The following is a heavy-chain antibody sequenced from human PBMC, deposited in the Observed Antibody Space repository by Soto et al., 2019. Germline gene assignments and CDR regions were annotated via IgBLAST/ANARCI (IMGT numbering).Heavy chain of an antibody. V-gene: IGHV4-39*07. Sequence: SETLSLTCTVSGGSISSMSYFWGWLRQPPGEGLEWIASIYYGGSTFYNASLKSRVTISIDTSKNQFSLKLNAVTAADTAVYYCARAYGGYADYWGQGALVTVSS. CDR1: GGSISSMSYF. J-gene: IGHJ4*02. CDR2: IYYGGST. CDR3: ARAYGGYADY. D-gene: IGHD5-12*01.